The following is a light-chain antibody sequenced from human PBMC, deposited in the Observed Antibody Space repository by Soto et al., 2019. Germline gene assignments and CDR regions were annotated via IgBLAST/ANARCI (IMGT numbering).Light chain of an antibody. Sequence: DIQMTQSPSSLSASVGDRVTITCRASYSITTYLNWYQQKPGKAPKVLIYDASSLESGVPARFSGSRFGTEFTLVISSLQPEDVATYSCQHSYTSPFTFAQETRLEIK. CDR1: YSITTY. CDR3: QHSYTSPFT. J-gene: IGKJ2*01. CDR2: DAS. V-gene: IGKV1-39*01.